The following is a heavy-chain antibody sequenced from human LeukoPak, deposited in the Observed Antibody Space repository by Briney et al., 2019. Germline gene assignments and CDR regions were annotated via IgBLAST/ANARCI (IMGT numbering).Heavy chain of an antibody. V-gene: IGHV4-4*07. D-gene: IGHD2-2*01. CDR3: ASGPIVVVPAAMNYYYYYMDV. CDR1: GGSISSYY. CDR2: IYTSGST. J-gene: IGHJ6*03. Sequence: PSETLSLTCIVSGGSISSYYWSWIRQPAGKGLEWIGRIYTSGSTNYNPSLKSRVTMSVDTSKNQFSLKLSSVTAADTAVYYCASGPIVVVPAAMNYYYYYMDVWGKGTTVTVSS.